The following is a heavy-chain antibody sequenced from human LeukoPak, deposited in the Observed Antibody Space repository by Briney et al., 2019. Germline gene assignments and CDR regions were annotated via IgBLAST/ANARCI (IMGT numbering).Heavy chain of an antibody. CDR1: GFTFSNYA. CDR2: ISGSGGST. J-gene: IGHJ4*02. Sequence: GGSLRLSCAASGFTFSNYAMSWVRQAPGKGLEWVSAISGSGGSTYYADSVKGRFTISRDNSKNTLYLQMNSLRAEDTAVYYCAKPRGVGPLFSVDYWGQGTLVTVSS. V-gene: IGHV3-23*01. D-gene: IGHD3-10*01. CDR3: AKPRGVGPLFSVDY.